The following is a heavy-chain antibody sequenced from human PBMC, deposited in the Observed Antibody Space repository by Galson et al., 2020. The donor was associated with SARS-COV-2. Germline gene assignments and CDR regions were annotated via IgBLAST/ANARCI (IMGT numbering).Heavy chain of an antibody. CDR2: IRSKAYGGTT. CDR3: AREAVASYYYYMDV. J-gene: IGHJ6*03. D-gene: IGHD6-19*01. V-gene: IGHV3-49*03. CDR1: GFTFGDYA. Sequence: GESLKISCTASGFTFGDYAVNWFRLAPGKGLEWVSFIRSKAYGGTTEYAASVKGRFTISRDDSKSIGYLQMNSLKTEDTAVYYCAREAVASYYYYMDVWGRGTTVTVSS.